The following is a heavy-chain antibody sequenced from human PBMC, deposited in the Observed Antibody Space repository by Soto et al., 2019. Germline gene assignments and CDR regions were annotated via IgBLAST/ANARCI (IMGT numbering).Heavy chain of an antibody. CDR3: AREKVGTTFFDN. CDR1: GFAISRGYY. CDR2: IYPSVSS. J-gene: IGHJ4*02. V-gene: IGHV4-38-2*02. D-gene: IGHD1-1*01. Sequence: SETLSLTCNVSGFAISRGYYWSWVRQPPGKGLEWIGSIYPSVSSYHNPSLESRLTLSIDTSKNQFTLKLASVTAADTALYYCAREKVGTTFFDNWGQGTQVTV.